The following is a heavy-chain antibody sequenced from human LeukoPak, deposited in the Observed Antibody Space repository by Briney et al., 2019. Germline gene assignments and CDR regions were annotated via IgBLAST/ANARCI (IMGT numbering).Heavy chain of an antibody. D-gene: IGHD4-11*01. CDR1: GGSISSSSYY. Sequence: SETLSLTCTVSGGSISSSSYYWGWIRQPPGKGPEWIGSIYYSGSTYYNPSLKSRVTISVDTSKNQFSLKLSSVTAADTAVYYCARLLLSEDLQWRPHYYFDYWGQGTLVTVSS. J-gene: IGHJ4*02. CDR3: ARLLLSEDLQWRPHYYFDY. CDR2: IYYSGST. V-gene: IGHV4-39*01.